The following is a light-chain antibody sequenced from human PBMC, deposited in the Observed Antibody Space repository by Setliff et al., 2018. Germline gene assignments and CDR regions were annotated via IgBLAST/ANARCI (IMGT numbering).Light chain of an antibody. CDR2: GNN. J-gene: IGLJ2*01. Sequence: QSVLTQPPSASGTPGQRVTISCSGGTSNIGPNTVDWYQQFPGAAPKLLIYGNNQRPSGVPDRFSGSKSGTSASLAIGGLRAEDEGDYYCATWDDSLKGLVFGGGTRSPS. V-gene: IGLV1-44*01. CDR3: ATWDDSLKGLV. CDR1: TSNIGPNT.